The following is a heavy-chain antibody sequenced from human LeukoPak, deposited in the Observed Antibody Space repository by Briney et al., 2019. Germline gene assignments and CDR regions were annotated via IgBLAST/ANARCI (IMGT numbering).Heavy chain of an antibody. J-gene: IGHJ4*02. V-gene: IGHV3-53*04. Sequence: RGSLRLSCAASGFTVSSNYMSWVRQAPGKGLEWVSVIYSGGSTYYADSVKGRFTISRHNSKNTLYLQMNSLRAEDTAVYYCARTYYYDSSGHWAYYFDYWGQGTLVTVSS. CDR2: IYSGGST. D-gene: IGHD3-22*01. CDR1: GFTVSSNY. CDR3: ARTYYYDSSGHWAYYFDY.